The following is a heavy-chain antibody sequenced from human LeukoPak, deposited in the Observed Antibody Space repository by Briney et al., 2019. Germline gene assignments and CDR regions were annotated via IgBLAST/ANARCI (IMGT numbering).Heavy chain of an antibody. CDR1: GYSISSGYY. CDR3: ARVVPAAIPWFDP. J-gene: IGHJ5*02. CDR2: IYHSGST. V-gene: IGHV4-38-2*02. Sequence: NPSETLSLTCTVSGYSISSGYYWGWIRQPPGKGLEWIGSIYHSGSTYYNPSLKSRVTISVDTSKNQFSLKLSSVTAADTAVYYCARVVPAAIPWFDPWGQGTLVTVSS. D-gene: IGHD2-2*02.